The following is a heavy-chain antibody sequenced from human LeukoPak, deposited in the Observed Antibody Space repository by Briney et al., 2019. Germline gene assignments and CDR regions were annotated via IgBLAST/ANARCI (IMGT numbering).Heavy chain of an antibody. D-gene: IGHD3-3*01. V-gene: IGHV3-11*04. J-gene: IGHJ6*03. CDR2: ISSSGSTI. CDR3: ARDRIRFLEWLLSPYMDV. CDR1: GFTFSDYY. Sequence: GGSLRLSCAASGFTFSDYYMSWIRQAPGKGLEWVSYISSSGSTIYYADSVKGRFTISRDNAKNSLYLQMNSLRAEDTAVYYCARDRIRFLEWLLSPYMDVWGKGTTVTVSS.